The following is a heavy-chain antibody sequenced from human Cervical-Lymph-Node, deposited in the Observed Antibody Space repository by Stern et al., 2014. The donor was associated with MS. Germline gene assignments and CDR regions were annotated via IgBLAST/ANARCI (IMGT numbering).Heavy chain of an antibody. J-gene: IGHJ4*02. CDR3: ARGWDVLRYFDWLLNY. D-gene: IGHD3-9*01. Sequence: VQLLESGAEVKKPGASVKVSCKASGYTFTSYYMHWVRQAPGQGLEWMGIINPSGGSTRYAQKFQGRVTMTRDTSTSTVYMELSSLRSEDTAVYYCARGWDVLRYFDWLLNYWGQGTLVTVSS. CDR2: INPSGGST. V-gene: IGHV1-46*01. CDR1: GYTFTSYY.